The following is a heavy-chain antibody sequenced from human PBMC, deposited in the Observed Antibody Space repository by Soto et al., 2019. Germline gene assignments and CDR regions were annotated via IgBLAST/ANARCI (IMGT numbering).Heavy chain of an antibody. CDR1: GFTFSSYS. D-gene: IGHD3-9*01. V-gene: IGHV3-21*01. CDR3: ARVFEYYDILTGLYYYFDY. Sequence: GSLRLSCAASGFTFSSYSMNWVRQAPGKGLEWVSSISSSSSYIYYADSVKGRFTISRDNAKNSLYLQMNSLRAEDTAVYYCARVFEYYDILTGLYYYFDYWGQGTLVTVSS. CDR2: ISSSSSYI. J-gene: IGHJ4*02.